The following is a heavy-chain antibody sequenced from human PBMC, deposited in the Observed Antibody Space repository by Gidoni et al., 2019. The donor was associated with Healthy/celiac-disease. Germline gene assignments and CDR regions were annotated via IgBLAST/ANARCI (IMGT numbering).Heavy chain of an antibody. CDR2: ISGSGGST. D-gene: IGHD6-13*01. Sequence: EVQLLESGGCLVQPGRSLRLSCAASGFTFRSYAMSWVRQAPGKGLEWVSAISGSGGSTYYADPVKCRFTISRDNSKNTLYLQMNSRRAEDTVVYYCAKGIVRIAAAGPLDYWGQGTLVTVSS. CDR1: GFTFRSYA. J-gene: IGHJ4*02. CDR3: AKGIVRIAAAGPLDY. V-gene: IGHV3-23*01.